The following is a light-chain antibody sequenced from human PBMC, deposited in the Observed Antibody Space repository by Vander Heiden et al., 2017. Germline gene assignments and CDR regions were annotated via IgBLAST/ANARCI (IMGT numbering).Light chain of an antibody. CDR1: QSVSSN. Sequence: EIVITQSPATLSVSPGERATLSCRASQSVSSNLAWYQQKPGQAPRLLIYGASTRATGIPARFSGSGFGTEFTLTISSRQSEDFAVYSCQQYNNWPPWTFGQGTKVEIK. V-gene: IGKV3-15*01. J-gene: IGKJ1*01. CDR3: QQYNNWPPWT. CDR2: GAS.